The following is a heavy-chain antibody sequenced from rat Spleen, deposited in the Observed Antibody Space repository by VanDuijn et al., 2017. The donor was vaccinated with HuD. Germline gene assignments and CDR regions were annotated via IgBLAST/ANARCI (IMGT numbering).Heavy chain of an antibody. J-gene: IGHJ2*01. CDR1: GFTFSNYG. CDR3: TTEGGYYYDGPYY. V-gene: IGHV5-27*01. Sequence: EVQLVESGGGLVQPGRSLKLSCAASGFTFSNYGMAWVRPAPTTGLEWVASISNSGGSTYYRDSVKGRFTISRDNAKSTLYMQMDSMRSEETATYYCTTEGGYYYDGPYYWGQGVMVTVSS. CDR2: ISNSGGST. D-gene: IGHD1-12*02.